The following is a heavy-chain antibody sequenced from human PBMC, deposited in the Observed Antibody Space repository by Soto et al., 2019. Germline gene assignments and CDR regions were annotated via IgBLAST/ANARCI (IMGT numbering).Heavy chain of an antibody. CDR3: ARQDTRAALDY. V-gene: IGHV3-30-3*01. CDR2: ISYDGSNK. D-gene: IGHD2-15*01. CDR1: GFTFSSYA. J-gene: IGHJ4*02. Sequence: VQLLESGGGLVQPGGSLRLSCAASGFTFSSYAMSWVRQAPGKGLEWVAVISYDGSNKYYADSVKGRFTISRDNSKNTLYLQMNSLRAEDTAVYYCARQDTRAALDYWGQGTLVTVSS.